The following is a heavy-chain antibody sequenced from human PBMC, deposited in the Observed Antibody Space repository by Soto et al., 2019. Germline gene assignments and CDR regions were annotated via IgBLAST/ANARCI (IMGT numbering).Heavy chain of an antibody. CDR2: IYHSGST. D-gene: IGHD3-10*01. CDR1: AGSISSSSW. J-gene: IGHJ4*02. CDR3: ARRGDGSGSLDY. Sequence: QVQLQESGPGLVKPSGTLSLTCAVSAGSISSSSWWSWVRQPPGKGLEWIGEIYHSGSTTYSPSLKSPVTISVDKSKNQFALKIRSVTAADTAVYYCARRGDGSGSLDYWGRGTLVTVSS. V-gene: IGHV4-4*02.